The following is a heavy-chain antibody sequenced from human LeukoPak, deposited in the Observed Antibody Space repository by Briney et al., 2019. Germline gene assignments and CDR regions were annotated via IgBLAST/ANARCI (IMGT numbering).Heavy chain of an antibody. CDR2: IIPIYGTP. CDR1: GGTFSSYA. J-gene: IGHJ6*03. CDR3: ARDHWGIVENGYDYFYYDMDV. V-gene: IGHV1-69*05. Sequence: ASVKVSCTVSGGTFSSYAFSWVRQAPGQGLEWMGGIIPIYGTPNYAQKFQGRVTITTDESTSTAYMELSSLRSEDTAVYYCARDHWGIVENGYDYFYYDMDVWGKGTTVTVSS. D-gene: IGHD7-27*01.